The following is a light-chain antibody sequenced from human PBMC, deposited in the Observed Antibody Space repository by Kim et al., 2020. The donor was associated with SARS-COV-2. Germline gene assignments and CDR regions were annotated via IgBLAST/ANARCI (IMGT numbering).Light chain of an antibody. CDR1: SLRNYY. V-gene: IGLV3-19*01. J-gene: IGLJ1*01. CDR2: GKN. Sequence: SSELTQDPAVSVALGQTIRITCQGDSLRNYYPSWYQQKPGQAPVLVIHGKNNRPSGIPDRFSGSISGTPASLTITGAQAEDEADYYCNSRDNSGNHYVFG. CDR3: NSRDNSGNHYV.